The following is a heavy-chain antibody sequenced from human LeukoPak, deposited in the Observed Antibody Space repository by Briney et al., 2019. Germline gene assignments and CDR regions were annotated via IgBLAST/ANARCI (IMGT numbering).Heavy chain of an antibody. Sequence: GGSLRLSCAASGFTVTGNYMSWVRQAPGKGLERISVIYRDGHTYYAESVRGRFTISRDNSKNTLHLQMNSLRAEDTAVYYCARDSSSYYFDYWGQGTLVTVSS. CDR3: ARDSSSYYFDY. V-gene: IGHV3-66*01. D-gene: IGHD6-6*01. CDR2: IYRDGHT. CDR1: GFTVTGNY. J-gene: IGHJ4*02.